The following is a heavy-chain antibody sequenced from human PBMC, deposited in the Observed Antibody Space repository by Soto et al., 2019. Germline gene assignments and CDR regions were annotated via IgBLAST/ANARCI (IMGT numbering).Heavy chain of an antibody. Sequence: AGSLRLSCAASGFTFSSYWMHWVRQAPGKGLVWVSRINSDGSSTSYADSVKGRFTIARDNAKNTLYLQMNSLRAEDTAVYYCARTAARSYYYYGMDVWGQGTTVTVSS. CDR2: INSDGSST. D-gene: IGHD6-6*01. J-gene: IGHJ6*02. CDR3: ARTAARSYYYYGMDV. CDR1: GFTFSSYW. V-gene: IGHV3-74*01.